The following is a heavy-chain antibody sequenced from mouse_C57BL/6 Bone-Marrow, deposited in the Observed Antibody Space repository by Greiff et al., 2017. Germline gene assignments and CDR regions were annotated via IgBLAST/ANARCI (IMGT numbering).Heavy chain of an antibody. D-gene: IGHD2-3*01. CDR2: INPNNGGT. CDR3: ATLYDGYIAY. CDR1: GYTFTDYN. Sequence: VQLKESGPELVKPGASVKMSCKASGYTFTDYNMHWVKQSHGKSLEWIGYINPNNGGTSYNQKFQGKATLTVNKSSSTAYMELRSLTSEDSAFYYCATLYDGYIAYWGQGTLVTVSA. V-gene: IGHV1-22*01. J-gene: IGHJ3*01.